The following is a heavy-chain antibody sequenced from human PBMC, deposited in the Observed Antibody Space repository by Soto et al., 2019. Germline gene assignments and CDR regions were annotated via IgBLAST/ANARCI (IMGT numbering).Heavy chain of an antibody. J-gene: IGHJ4*02. Sequence: SETLSLTCTASGGSINTFYWSWIRQPAWKVPEWIGRIYTSGSTNYNPSLKRRVTMSVDTSKNQFSLKLSSVTAADTAVYYCARRVRGYCSGGSCRDQGEFDYWGQGTLVTVSS. V-gene: IGHV4-4*07. D-gene: IGHD2-15*01. CDR3: ARRVRGYCSGGSCRDQGEFDY. CDR2: IYTSGST. CDR1: GGSINTFY.